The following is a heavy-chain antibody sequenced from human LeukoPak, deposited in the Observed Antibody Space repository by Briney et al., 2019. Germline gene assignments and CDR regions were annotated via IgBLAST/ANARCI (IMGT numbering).Heavy chain of an antibody. CDR2: INHSGST. V-gene: IGHV4-34*01. CDR1: GGSFSGYY. CDR3: ASNSMVRGVIM. J-gene: IGHJ4*02. D-gene: IGHD3-10*01. Sequence: PSETLSLTCAVYGGSFSGYYWSWIRQPPGKGLEWIGEINHSGSTNYNPSLKSRVTISVDTSKNQFSLKLSSVTAADTAVYYCASNSMVRGVIMWGQGTLVTVSS.